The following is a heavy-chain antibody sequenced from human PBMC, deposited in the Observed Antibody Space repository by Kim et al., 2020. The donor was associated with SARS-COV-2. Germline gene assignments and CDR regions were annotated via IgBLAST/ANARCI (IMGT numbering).Heavy chain of an antibody. CDR3: ARRGPWYYYGSGSYYSNGAIDY. CDR1: GGSFSGYY. Sequence: SETLSLTCAVYGGSFSGYYWSWIRQPPGKGLEWIGEINHSGSTNYNPSLKSRVTISVDTSKNQFSLKLSSVTAADTAVYYCARRGPWYYYGSGSYYSNGAIDYWGQGTLVTVSS. V-gene: IGHV4-34*01. D-gene: IGHD3-10*01. J-gene: IGHJ4*02. CDR2: INHSGST.